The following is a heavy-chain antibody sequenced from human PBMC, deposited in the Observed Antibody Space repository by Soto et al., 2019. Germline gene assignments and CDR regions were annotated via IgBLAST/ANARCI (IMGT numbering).Heavy chain of an antibody. CDR3: ARSWTAGCISD. D-gene: IGHD3-3*02. J-gene: IGHJ4*02. CDR2: IYYSGST. CDR1: GGSISSSSYY. Sequence: QLQLQESGPGLVKPSETLSLTCTVSGGSISSSSYYWGWIRQPPGKGLEWIGSIYYSGSTYYNPSLKSRVTISVDTSKNQFSLKLSSVTAADTAVYYCARSWTAGCISDWGQGTLVTVSS. V-gene: IGHV4-39*01.